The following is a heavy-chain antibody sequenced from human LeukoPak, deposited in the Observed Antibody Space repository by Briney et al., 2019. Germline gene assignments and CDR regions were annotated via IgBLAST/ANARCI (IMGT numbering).Heavy chain of an antibody. J-gene: IGHJ6*02. Sequence: GGSLRLSCAASGFTFSSYWMHWVRQAPGKGLVWVSLIRSDGTITNYADSVKGRFITSRDNTKNTVYLQMNSLRAEDTGIYYCAKDHYYSMEVWGQGTTVTVTS. CDR1: GFTFSSYW. CDR3: AKDHYYSMEV. CDR2: IRSDGTIT. V-gene: IGHV3-74*01.